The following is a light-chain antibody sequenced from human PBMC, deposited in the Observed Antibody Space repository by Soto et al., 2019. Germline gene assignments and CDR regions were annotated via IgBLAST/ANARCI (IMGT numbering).Light chain of an antibody. Sequence: QSVLTQPPSVSGAPGQRVTISCTGSSSNIGAGYDVHWYQQLPGRAPKLLIYGNTNRPSGVPDRVSGSKSGTSASLAITGLQAEDEADYYCLSFDSSLSVVFGGGTKRTVL. CDR2: GNT. CDR1: SSNIGAGYD. J-gene: IGLJ2*01. V-gene: IGLV1-40*01. CDR3: LSFDSSLSVV.